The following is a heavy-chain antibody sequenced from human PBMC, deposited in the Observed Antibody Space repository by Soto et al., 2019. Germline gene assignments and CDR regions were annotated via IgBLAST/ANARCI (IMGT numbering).Heavy chain of an antibody. J-gene: IGHJ4*02. D-gene: IGHD6-19*01. CDR1: GYTFTSYG. Sequence: QVQLVQSGAEVKKPGASVKVSCKASGYTFTSYGISWVRQAPGQGLEWMGWISAYKGNTNYAQKLQGRVTMTTDTSTSTAYMELRSLRSDDTAVYYCARVVAGYSSGWYQSWYFDYWGQGTLVTVSS. V-gene: IGHV1-18*01. CDR3: ARVVAGYSSGWYQSWYFDY. CDR2: ISAYKGNT.